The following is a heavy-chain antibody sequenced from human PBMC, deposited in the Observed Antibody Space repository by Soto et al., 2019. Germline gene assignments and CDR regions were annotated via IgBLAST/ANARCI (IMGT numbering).Heavy chain of an antibody. D-gene: IGHD3-9*01. CDR1: GFTFSSYG. J-gene: IGHJ4*02. CDR2: IWNDGSNK. V-gene: IGHV3-33*01. Sequence: PGGSLRLSCAASGFTFSSYGMHWVRQAPGKGLEWVAVIWNDGSNKYYADSVKGRFTISRDNSKNTQNLQMNSLSAEDTAVFYCARAYDILTGYLNYFDYLGQGTLVTVSS. CDR3: ARAYDILTGYLNYFDY.